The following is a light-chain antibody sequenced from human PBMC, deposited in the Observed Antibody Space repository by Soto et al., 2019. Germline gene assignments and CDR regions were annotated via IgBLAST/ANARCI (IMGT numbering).Light chain of an antibody. CDR1: HSVGSN. CDR3: QQYDNLPLT. J-gene: IGKJ3*01. V-gene: IGKV3-15*01. CDR2: GAS. Sequence: RGSTQNPDTLSVSPGERATPSCMARHSVGSNLAWYQQKPGQAPRLLIFGASSRATGVPARFSGSGSGTEFTLTINSLQSEDFAVYFCQQYDNLPLTFGPGTKVDIK.